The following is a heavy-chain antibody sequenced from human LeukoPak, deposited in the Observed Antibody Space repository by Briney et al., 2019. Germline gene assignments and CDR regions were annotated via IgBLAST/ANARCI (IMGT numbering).Heavy chain of an antibody. V-gene: IGHV3-49*03. CDR2: IRSNTYGGTT. CDR3: TRIFGSGTFLPDY. Sequence: GGFVRLSCTASGFTFGDYGLSWFRQAPGKGLEWVGFIRSNTYGGTTQYAASVKGRFTISRDDSKNIAYLQMNSLKTEDTALYYCTRIFGSGTFLPDYWGQGTLVSASS. J-gene: IGHJ4*02. D-gene: IGHD3-10*01. CDR1: GFTFGDYG.